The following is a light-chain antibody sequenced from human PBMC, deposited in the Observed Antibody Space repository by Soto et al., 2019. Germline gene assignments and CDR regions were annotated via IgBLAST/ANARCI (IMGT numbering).Light chain of an antibody. CDR1: QSISTW. Sequence: DIQMTQSPSTLSASVGDRVTITCRASQSISTWVAWYQQKPGKAPKLLIYKASSLESGVPSRFSGSRSGTEFTLTISSLQPDDFATYYCQQYNSYSWTFGQGTKVEI. J-gene: IGKJ1*01. CDR3: QQYNSYSWT. CDR2: KAS. V-gene: IGKV1-5*03.